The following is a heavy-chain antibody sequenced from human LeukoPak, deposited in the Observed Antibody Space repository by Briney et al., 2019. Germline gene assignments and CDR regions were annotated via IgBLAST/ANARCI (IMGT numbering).Heavy chain of an antibody. Sequence: GGSLRLSCAASGFTFGTSAMSWVRQAPGKGLEWVSTISAGGGGTYYADSVKGRFTISRDNSKSTLFLQMNSLGADDTAVYYCAKDWAGLASDYWGQGTLVTVSS. J-gene: IGHJ4*02. CDR2: ISAGGGGT. D-gene: IGHD5-12*01. CDR1: GFTFGTSA. CDR3: AKDWAGLASDY. V-gene: IGHV3-23*01.